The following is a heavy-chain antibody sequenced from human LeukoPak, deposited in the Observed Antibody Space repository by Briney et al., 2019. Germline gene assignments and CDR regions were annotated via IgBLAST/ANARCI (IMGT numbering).Heavy chain of an antibody. J-gene: IGHJ3*02. V-gene: IGHV3-7*03. CDR2: IKQDGSEK. Sequence: PGGSLRLSCAASGFTFSSYWMSWVRQAPGKGLEWVANIKQDGSEKYYVDSVKGRFTISRDNAKNSLYLQMNSLRAEDTAVYYCARVRGAQGYAFDIWGQGTMVTVSS. CDR3: ARVRGAQGYAFDI. D-gene: IGHD1-26*01. CDR1: GFTFSSYW.